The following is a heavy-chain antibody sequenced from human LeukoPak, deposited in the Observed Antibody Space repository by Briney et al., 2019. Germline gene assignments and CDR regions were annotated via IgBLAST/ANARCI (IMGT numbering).Heavy chain of an antibody. CDR3: ARDGQAFNSNWDYFEY. J-gene: IGHJ4*02. D-gene: IGHD7-27*01. Sequence: GESLRLSCVASGFTFDTFAMSWVRQAPGKGLEWVSGIGNTETYYSDSVKGRFTIPRDNSKSTIYLHMSNLRAEDTALYYCARDGQAFNSNWDYFEYWGQGTPVTVSS. CDR2: IGNTET. V-gene: IGHV3-23*01. CDR1: GFTFDTFA.